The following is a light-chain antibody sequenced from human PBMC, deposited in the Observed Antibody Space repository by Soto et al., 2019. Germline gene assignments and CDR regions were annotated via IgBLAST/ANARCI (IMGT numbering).Light chain of an antibody. CDR1: SSGVGNYKY. V-gene: IGLV2-14*01. J-gene: IGLJ1*01. CDR3: FTYTSSGTYV. CDR2: EVS. Sequence: SAPPHPASASGYPGQSITISCNGTSSGVGNYKYVSWYQQHPGKAPKLMIYEVSNRPSGVSNRFSGSNSGNTASLTISGLRAEDESDYYCFTYTSSGTYVCGTGTKVTVL.